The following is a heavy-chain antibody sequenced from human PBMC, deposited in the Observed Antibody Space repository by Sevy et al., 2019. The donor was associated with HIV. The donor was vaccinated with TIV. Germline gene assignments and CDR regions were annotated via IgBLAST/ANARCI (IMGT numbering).Heavy chain of an antibody. CDR3: ATPTWRSDIFDY. D-gene: IGHD1-26*01. CDR2: ISTNGMTI. J-gene: IGHJ4*02. CDR1: AATFSDFY. V-gene: IGHV3-11*01. Sequence: GGSLRLSCTASAATFSDFYMSWIRQAPGKGRDWLSYISTNGMTIYYADSVKGRLTVPRDKAKNSQFLQMNSLRAEDTAIYFCATPTWRSDIFDYWGQGALVTVSS.